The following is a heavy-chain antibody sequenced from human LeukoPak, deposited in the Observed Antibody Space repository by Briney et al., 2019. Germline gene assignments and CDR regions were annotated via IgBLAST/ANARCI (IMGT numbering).Heavy chain of an antibody. CDR1: RFTFSSYA. J-gene: IGHJ4*02. CDR3: AKSFWDVSSGCYGHY. D-gene: IGHD6-19*01. CDR2: ISGSGGST. V-gene: IGHV3-23*01. Sequence: GRSLRLSCAASRFTFSSYAMSWVRQAPGRGLEWVSAISGSGGSTYYADSVRGRFTISRDNSKNTLYLQMNSLRAEDTAVYYCAKSFWDVSSGCYGHYWGQGTLVTVSS.